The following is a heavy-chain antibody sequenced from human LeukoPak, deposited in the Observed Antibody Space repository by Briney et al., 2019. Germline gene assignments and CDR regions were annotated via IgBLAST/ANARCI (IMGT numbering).Heavy chain of an antibody. V-gene: IGHV4-61*09. CDR3: ARASITRVAFDI. Sequence: SQTLSLTCTVSGGSISTDNYYWSWIRQPAGKGLEWIGHIYTSGSTIYNPSLKSRVTISIDTSENQFSLKLSSVTAADTAVYYCARASITRVAFDIWGQGTMVTVSS. CDR2: IYTSGST. J-gene: IGHJ3*02. CDR1: GGSISTDNYY. D-gene: IGHD3-10*01.